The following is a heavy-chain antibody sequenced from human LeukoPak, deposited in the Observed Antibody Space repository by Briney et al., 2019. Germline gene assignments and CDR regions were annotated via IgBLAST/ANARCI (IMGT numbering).Heavy chain of an antibody. V-gene: IGHV3-64D*06. J-gene: IGHJ4*02. Sequence: GVLRLSCSASGFIFTDYAMHWVRQAPGKGLQYVSYITINGGSTYYADSVKGRFTISRDNSGNTLYLQMSGLRPEDTAVYYCVKPLIPRAYTYGPFDYWGQGTPVTVSS. CDR3: VKPLIPRAYTYGPFDY. D-gene: IGHD5-18*01. CDR2: ITINGGST. CDR1: GFIFTDYA.